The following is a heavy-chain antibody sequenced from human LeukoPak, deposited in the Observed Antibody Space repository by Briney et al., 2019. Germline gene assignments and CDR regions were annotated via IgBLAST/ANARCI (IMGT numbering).Heavy chain of an antibody. CDR2: ISDGGSIK. V-gene: IGHV3-48*03. CDR3: ASGVLEAFDI. D-gene: IGHD3-16*01. Sequence: GGSLRLPCAAWGFTFRNYEMHWVRQARGKGREGVSYISDGGSIKYYADSVRGRCTITRDDAKNTLYLQMNSLRAEDTAVYYCASGVLEAFDIWGQGTMVTVSS. CDR1: GFTFRNYE. J-gene: IGHJ3*02.